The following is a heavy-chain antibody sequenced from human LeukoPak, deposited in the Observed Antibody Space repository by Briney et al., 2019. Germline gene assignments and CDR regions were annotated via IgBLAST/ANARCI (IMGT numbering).Heavy chain of an antibody. CDR3: ARHGVPGPNDEGLFAFDI. CDR2: AYYRSKWYS. CDR1: GDTVSSSSAA. J-gene: IGHJ3*02. D-gene: IGHD1-1*01. V-gene: IGHV6-1*01. Sequence: SQTLSLTCAISGDTVSSSSAAWSWIGQSPSRGLEWLGRAYYRSKWYSDYAVSVKSRITINPDTSKNQFSLKLSSVTAADTAVYYCARHGVPGPNDEGLFAFDIWGQGTMVTVSS.